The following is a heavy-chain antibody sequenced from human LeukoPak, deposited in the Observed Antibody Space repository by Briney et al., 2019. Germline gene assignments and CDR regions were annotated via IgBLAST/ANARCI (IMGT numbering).Heavy chain of an antibody. D-gene: IGHD3-10*01. CDR2: INPSGGST. V-gene: IGHV1-46*01. Sequence: SVKVSCKASGYTLTSYYMHWVRRAAGQGLEGMGIINPSGGSTSYAQKFQGRVTMTRDTSTSTVYMQLSSLRSEDTAVYYCARVGVRGGYFDYWGQGTLVTVSS. CDR1: GYTLTSYY. J-gene: IGHJ4*02. CDR3: ARVGVRGGYFDY.